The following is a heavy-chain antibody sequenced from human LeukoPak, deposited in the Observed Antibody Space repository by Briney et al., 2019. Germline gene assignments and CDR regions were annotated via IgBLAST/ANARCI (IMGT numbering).Heavy chain of an antibody. CDR3: AREHPEGGYLRDPYPFDY. V-gene: IGHV1-2*02. J-gene: IGHJ4*02. D-gene: IGHD5-18*01. CDR2: INPNSGGT. Sequence: GASVKVSCKASGYTFTAYYMHWVRQAPGQGLEWMGWINPNSGGTNYAQKFQGRVTMTRDTSISTAYMELSRLRSDDTAVYYCAREHPEGGYLRDPYPFDYWGQGTLVTVSS. CDR1: GYTFTAYY.